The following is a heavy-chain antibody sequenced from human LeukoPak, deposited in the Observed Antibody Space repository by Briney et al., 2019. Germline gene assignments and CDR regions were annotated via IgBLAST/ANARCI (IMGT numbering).Heavy chain of an antibody. V-gene: IGHV4-59*01. CDR1: GGSISNYY. Sequence: NPPETLSLTCTVPGGSISNYYWNWIWQPPGKGLGWIGHLFYSVTTNYIPSLKSRVSMSVDTSKNQFSLKLSSVTAADTAVYYCARGRKYTSGYRVTELGSGYSDYWGQGTLVTVSS. D-gene: IGHD5-18*01. J-gene: IGHJ4*02. CDR3: ARGRKYTSGYRVTELGSGYSDY. CDR2: LFYSVTT.